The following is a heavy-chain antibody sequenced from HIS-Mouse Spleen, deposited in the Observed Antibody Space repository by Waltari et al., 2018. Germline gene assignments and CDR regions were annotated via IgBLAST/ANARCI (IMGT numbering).Heavy chain of an antibody. V-gene: IGHV4-59*01. CDR1: GGSISSYY. J-gene: IGHJ2*01. Sequence: QVQLQESGPGLVKPSETLSLTCTVSGGSISSYYWSWIRQPPGKGLEWIGYLYYSGSTNYNPSLKSRVTISVDTSKNQFSLKLSSVTAADTAVYYCARNGLEQSYWYFDLWGRGTLVTVSS. CDR3: ARNGLEQSYWYFDL. D-gene: IGHD1-1*01. CDR2: LYYSGST.